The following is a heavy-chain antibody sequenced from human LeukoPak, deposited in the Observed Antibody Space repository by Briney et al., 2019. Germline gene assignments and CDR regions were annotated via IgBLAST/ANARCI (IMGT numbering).Heavy chain of an antibody. V-gene: IGHV4-39*01. CDR2: LYYSGST. J-gene: IGHJ4*02. CDR1: GGSISSSSYY. D-gene: IGHD3-22*01. Sequence: SETLSLTCTVSGGSISSSSYYWDWIRQPPGKGLEWIGSLYYSGSTYYNPSLKSRVTISVDTSKNQFSLKLSSVTAADTAVFYCARRSYYDSSAIFDYWGQGTLVTVSS. CDR3: ARRSYYDSSAIFDY.